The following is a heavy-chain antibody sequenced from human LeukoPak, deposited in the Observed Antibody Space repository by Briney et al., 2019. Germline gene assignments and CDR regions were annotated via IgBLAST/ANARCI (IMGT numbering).Heavy chain of an antibody. D-gene: IGHD2-2*01. CDR1: GYTFTSYG. J-gene: IGHJ6*02. CDR2: ISAYNGNT. CDR3: ASGTPRYCSSTSCYVGNYYYYGMDV. V-gene: IGHV1-18*01. Sequence: ASVKVSCKASGYTFTSYGISWVRQAPGQGLEWMGWISAYNGNTNYAQKLQGRVTMTTDTSTSTAYMELRGLRSDDTAVYYCASGTPRYCSSTSCYVGNYYYYGMDVWGQGTTVTVSS.